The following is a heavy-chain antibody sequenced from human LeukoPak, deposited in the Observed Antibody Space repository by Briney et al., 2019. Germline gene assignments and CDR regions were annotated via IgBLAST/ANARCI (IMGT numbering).Heavy chain of an antibody. CDR3: ARAQNDILTGYVPNWFDP. Sequence: GGSLRLSCVASGFTFSSYSMNWVRQAPGKGLEWVSSISRSSSYINYADSLKGRFTISRDNAKNSLYLQMNSLRAEDTAVYYCARAQNDILTGYVPNWFDPWGQGTLVTVSS. D-gene: IGHD3-9*01. J-gene: IGHJ5*02. V-gene: IGHV3-21*01. CDR1: GFTFSSYS. CDR2: ISRSSSYI.